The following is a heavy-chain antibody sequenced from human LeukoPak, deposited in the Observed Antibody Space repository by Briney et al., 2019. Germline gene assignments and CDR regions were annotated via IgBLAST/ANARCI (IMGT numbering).Heavy chain of an antibody. CDR2: ISSSGSTI. V-gene: IGHV3-48*03. J-gene: IGHJ4*02. CDR1: GFTFSSYE. D-gene: IGHD3-22*01. Sequence: QPGGSLRLSCAASGFTFSSYEMNWVRQAPGKGLEWVSYISSSGSTIYYADSVKGRFTISRDNAKNSLYLQMNSLRAEDTAVYYCARALKYYYDSSGLTLLDYWGQGTLVTVSS. CDR3: ARALKYYYDSSGLTLLDY.